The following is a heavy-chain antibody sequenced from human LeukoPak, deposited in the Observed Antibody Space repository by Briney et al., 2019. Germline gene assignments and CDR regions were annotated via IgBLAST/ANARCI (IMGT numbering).Heavy chain of an antibody. CDR1: GYTFTSYG. Sequence: ASVKVSCKVSGYTFTSYGISWVRQAPGQGLEWMGWISAYNGNTNYAQKLQGRVTMTTDTSTSTAYMELRSLRSDDTAVYYCARWAIVATWAAFDYWGQGTLVTVSS. J-gene: IGHJ4*02. CDR2: ISAYNGNT. CDR3: ARWAIVATWAAFDY. V-gene: IGHV1-18*01. D-gene: IGHD5-12*01.